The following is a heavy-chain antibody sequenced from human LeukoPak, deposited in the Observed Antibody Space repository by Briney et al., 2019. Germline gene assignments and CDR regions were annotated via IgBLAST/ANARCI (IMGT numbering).Heavy chain of an antibody. Sequence: ASETLSLTCTVSGGSISSYYWSWIRQPPGKGLEWIGYIYYSGSTNYNPSLKSRVTISVDTSKNQFSLKLSSVTAADTAVYYCARIGAAGTRYYFDYWSQGTLVTVSS. CDR3: ARIGAAGTRYYFDY. D-gene: IGHD6-13*01. CDR2: IYYSGST. J-gene: IGHJ4*02. V-gene: IGHV4-59*01. CDR1: GGSISSYY.